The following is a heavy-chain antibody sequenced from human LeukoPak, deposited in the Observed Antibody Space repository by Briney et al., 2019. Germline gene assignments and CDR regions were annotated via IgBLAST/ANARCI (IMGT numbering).Heavy chain of an antibody. Sequence: PGGSLRLSCAASGFTFSSYGMTWVRQAPGKGLEWVSYISSSSSTIYYADSVKGRFTISRDNAKNSLYLQLNSLRAEDTAVYYCAREGWEYYYYYMDVWGKGTTVTVSS. J-gene: IGHJ6*03. D-gene: IGHD1-26*01. CDR3: AREGWEYYYYYMDV. CDR1: GFTFSSYG. V-gene: IGHV3-48*01. CDR2: ISSSSSTI.